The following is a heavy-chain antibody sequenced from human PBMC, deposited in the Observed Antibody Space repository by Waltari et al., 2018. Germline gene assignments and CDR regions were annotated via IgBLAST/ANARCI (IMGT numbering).Heavy chain of an antibody. CDR3: ARVDPYGSGSYAKIDY. CDR1: GFTFSSYA. V-gene: IGHV3-30*01. CDR2: ISYDGSNK. Sequence: QVQLVESGGGVVQPGRSLRLSCAASGFTFSSYAMHWVRQAPGKGLEWVAVISYDGSNKYYADSVKGRFTISRDNSKNTLYLQMNSLRAEDTAVYYCARVDPYGSGSYAKIDYWGQGTLVTVSS. J-gene: IGHJ4*02. D-gene: IGHD3-10*01.